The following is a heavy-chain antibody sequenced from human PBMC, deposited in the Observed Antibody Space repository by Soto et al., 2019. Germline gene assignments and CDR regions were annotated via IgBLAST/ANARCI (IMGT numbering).Heavy chain of an antibody. CDR1: GFAKFSKAW. CDR2: IKSRSGGGTT. Sequence: EVQLVESGGGFVEPGGSLRLSCEASGFAKFSKAWMYWVRQAPGKGLEWVGHIKSRSGGGTTGYAAPVQGRFSISRDDSANTLFLQMNSLKVEDTAFYYCTTGVYWGQGTLATVSS. D-gene: IGHD3-10*01. V-gene: IGHV3-15*07. CDR3: TTGVY. J-gene: IGHJ4*02.